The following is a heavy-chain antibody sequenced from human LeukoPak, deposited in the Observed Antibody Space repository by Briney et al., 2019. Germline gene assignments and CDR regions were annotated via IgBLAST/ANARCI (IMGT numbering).Heavy chain of an antibody. D-gene: IGHD4-11*01. CDR1: GYTFTNYY. J-gene: IGHJ4*02. CDR3: ARGLGVLIGY. Sequence: ASVKVSCKASGYTFTNYYVHWVRQAPGQGLEWMGIINPSGGSASYAQNFKGRVTMTRDTSTSTVYMELSSLRSEDTAVYYCARGLGVLIGYWGQGTLVTVSS. CDR2: INPSGGSA. V-gene: IGHV1-46*01.